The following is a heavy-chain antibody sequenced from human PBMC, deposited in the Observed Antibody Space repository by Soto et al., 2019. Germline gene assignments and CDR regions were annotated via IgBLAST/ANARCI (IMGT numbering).Heavy chain of an antibody. D-gene: IGHD2-21*01. Sequence: GASVKVSCKASGHTFTSYAMHWVRQAPGQRLEWMGWINAGNGNTKYSQKFQGRVTITRDTSASTAYMELSSLRSEDTAVYYCARGGLVPTNRYYYYYYMDVWGKGTTVTVSS. CDR1: GHTFTSYA. J-gene: IGHJ6*03. CDR2: INAGNGNT. V-gene: IGHV1-3*01. CDR3: ARGGLVPTNRYYYYYYMDV.